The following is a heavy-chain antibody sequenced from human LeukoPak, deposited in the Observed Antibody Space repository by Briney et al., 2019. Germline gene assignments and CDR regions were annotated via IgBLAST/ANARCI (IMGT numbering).Heavy chain of an antibody. Sequence: PSETLSLTCTVSGGSISSYYWSWIRQPAGKGLEWIGRIYTSGSTNYNPSLKSRVTMSVDTSKNQFSLKLSSVTAADTAVYYCAGGTRGYSYGYRFDYWGQGTLGTVSS. J-gene: IGHJ4*02. V-gene: IGHV4-4*07. CDR1: GGSISSYY. CDR2: IYTSGST. CDR3: AGGTRGYSYGYRFDY. D-gene: IGHD5-18*01.